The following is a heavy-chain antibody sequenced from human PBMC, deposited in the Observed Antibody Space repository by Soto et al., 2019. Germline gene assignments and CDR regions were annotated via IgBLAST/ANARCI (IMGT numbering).Heavy chain of an antibody. CDR1: GGSISSYY. D-gene: IGHD3-9*01. Sequence: SETLSLTCTVSGGSISSYYWSWIRQPPGKGLEWIGYIYYSGSTNYNPSLKNRVTISVDTSKNQFSLKLSSVTAADTAVYYCARVDILTGYYTHHHYFDYWGQGTLVTVSS. V-gene: IGHV4-59*01. J-gene: IGHJ4*02. CDR3: ARVDILTGYYTHHHYFDY. CDR2: IYYSGST.